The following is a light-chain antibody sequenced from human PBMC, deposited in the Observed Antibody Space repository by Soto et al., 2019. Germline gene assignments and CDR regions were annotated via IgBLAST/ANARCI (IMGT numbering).Light chain of an antibody. J-gene: IGKJ5*01. CDR2: DAS. CDR3: QQYNSYLMYT. Sequence: QMTQSPSTLSASVGDRVTITCRASQSISSWLAWYQQKPGKAPKLLIYDASSLKSGVPSRFSGSGSGTEFTLTISSLQPDDFATYYCQQYNSYLMYTFGQGTRLEIK. V-gene: IGKV1-5*01. CDR1: QSISSW.